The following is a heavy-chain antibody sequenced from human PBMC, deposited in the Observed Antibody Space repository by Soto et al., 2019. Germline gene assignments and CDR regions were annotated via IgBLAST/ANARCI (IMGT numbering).Heavy chain of an antibody. Sequence: AGGSLRLSCAASGFTFSSYGMHWVRQAPGKGLEWVAVIWYDGSNKYYADSVKGRFTISRDNSKNTLYLQMNSLRAEDTAVYYCARQIQPHLNWFDPWGQGTLVTVSS. CDR3: ARQIQPHLNWFDP. V-gene: IGHV3-33*01. CDR2: IWYDGSNK. J-gene: IGHJ5*02. D-gene: IGHD5-18*01. CDR1: GFTFSSYG.